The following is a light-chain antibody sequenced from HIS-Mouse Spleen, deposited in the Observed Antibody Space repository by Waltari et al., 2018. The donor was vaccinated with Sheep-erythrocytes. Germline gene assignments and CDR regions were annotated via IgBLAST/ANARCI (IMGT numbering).Light chain of an antibody. CDR1: QSVSSSY. J-gene: IGKJ1*01. V-gene: IGKV3-20*01. Sequence: EIVLTLSPGPLSLSPGERATLSCRASQSVSSSYLAWYQQKPGQAPRLLNYGASSRATGIPDRFSGSRSETDLTLSISRLEPEDFAVYYCQQYGSSLRTFGPGPKVEIK. CDR3: QQYGSSLRT. CDR2: GAS.